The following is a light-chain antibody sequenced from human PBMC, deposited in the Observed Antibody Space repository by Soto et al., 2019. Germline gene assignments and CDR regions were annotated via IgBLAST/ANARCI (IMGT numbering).Light chain of an antibody. CDR3: AAWDDSLSGRV. Sequence: QSVLTQQPSASGTPGQRVTISCPGSSSNIGSNYVYWYQQLPGTAPKLLIYRSNQRPSGVPDRFSGSKSGTSASLAISGLRSEDEADYYCAAWDDSLSGRVFGGGTKLTVL. V-gene: IGLV1-47*01. CDR2: RSN. CDR1: SSNIGSNY. J-gene: IGLJ3*02.